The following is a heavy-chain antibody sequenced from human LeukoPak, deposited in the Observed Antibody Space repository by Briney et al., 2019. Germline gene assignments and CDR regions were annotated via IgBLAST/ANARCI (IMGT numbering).Heavy chain of an antibody. Sequence: SGTLSLTCTVSGGSISSSNWWSWVRQPPGKGLEWIGEIYHSGSTNYNPSLKSRVTISVDKSKNQFSLKLSSVTAADTAVYYCASFLILWFGELLLDYWGQGTLVTVSS. V-gene: IGHV4-4*02. J-gene: IGHJ4*02. D-gene: IGHD3-10*01. CDR3: ASFLILWFGELLLDY. CDR2: IYHSGST. CDR1: GGSISSSNW.